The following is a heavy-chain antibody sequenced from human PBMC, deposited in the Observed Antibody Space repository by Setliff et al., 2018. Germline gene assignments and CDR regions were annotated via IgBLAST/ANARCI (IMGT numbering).Heavy chain of an antibody. CDR1: GYTFSTFG. J-gene: IGHJ6*03. V-gene: IGHV1-69*05. Sequence: SVKVSCKASGYTFSTFGFSWVRQAPGQGLEWMGGTIPMFGTTNYARKFQGRVTIITDESTSTAYMEMSSLRSEDTAVYYCARERGDIVSTTSYYYYMDVWGKGTTVTVSS. D-gene: IGHD5-12*01. CDR2: TIPMFGTT. CDR3: ARERGDIVSTTSYYYYMDV.